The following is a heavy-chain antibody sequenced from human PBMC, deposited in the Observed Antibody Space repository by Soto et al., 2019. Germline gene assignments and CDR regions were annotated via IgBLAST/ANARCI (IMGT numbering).Heavy chain of an antibody. D-gene: IGHD6-13*01. CDR1: GYTFTSYY. Sequence: ASVKLSCKSSGYTFTSYYIHWVRQAPGQGLEWMGIINPSGGSTSYAQKFQGRVTMTRDTSTSTVYMELSSLRSEDTAVYYCARGIAAGTKSAAFDIWGQGTMVTVSS. CDR3: ARGIAAGTKSAAFDI. V-gene: IGHV1-46*01. J-gene: IGHJ3*02. CDR2: INPSGGST.